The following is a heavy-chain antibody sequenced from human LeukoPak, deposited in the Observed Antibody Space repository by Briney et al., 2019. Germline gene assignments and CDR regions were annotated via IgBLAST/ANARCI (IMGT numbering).Heavy chain of an antibody. CDR2: INAGNGYT. V-gene: IGHV1-3*01. Sequence: GASVKVSCKASGYTFTSYAMHWVRQAPGQRLEWMGWINAGNGYTKYSQKFQGRVTITRDTSASTAYMELSSLRSEDTAVYYCARGYYDILTGYYPFDYWGQGTLVTVSS. J-gene: IGHJ4*02. CDR3: ARGYYDILTGYYPFDY. D-gene: IGHD3-9*01. CDR1: GYTFTSYA.